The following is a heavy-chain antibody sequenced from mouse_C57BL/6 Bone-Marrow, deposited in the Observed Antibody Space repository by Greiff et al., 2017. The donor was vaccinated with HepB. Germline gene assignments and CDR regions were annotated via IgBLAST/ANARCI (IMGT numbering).Heavy chain of an antibody. D-gene: IGHD1-1*01. CDR3: ARGDYGSNFDY. Sequence: EVQLQQSGPGLVKPSQSLSLTCSVTGYSITSGYYWNWIRQFPGNKLEWMGYISYDGSNNYNPSLKNRISITRDTSKNQFFLKLNSVTTEDTATYYCARGDYGSNFDYWGQGTTLTVSS. J-gene: IGHJ2*01. CDR2: ISYDGSN. CDR1: GYSITSGYY. V-gene: IGHV3-6*01.